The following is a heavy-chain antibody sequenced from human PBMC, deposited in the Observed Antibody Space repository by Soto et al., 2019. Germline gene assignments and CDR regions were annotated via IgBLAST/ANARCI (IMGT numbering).Heavy chain of an antibody. V-gene: IGHV4-59*01. CDR2: IYYSGST. D-gene: IGHD6-19*01. CDR3: ARDLRSSCWQTWKYYYYNVTAV. Sequence: SGTLSLTCTVSGDSISSYYWSWIRQPPGKGLEWIGYIYYSGSTNYNPSLKSRVTISVDTSKNQFSLKLSSVTAADTAVYYCARDLRSSCWQTWKYYYYNVTAVCDQWTTVIVSS. CDR1: GDSISSYY. J-gene: IGHJ6*02.